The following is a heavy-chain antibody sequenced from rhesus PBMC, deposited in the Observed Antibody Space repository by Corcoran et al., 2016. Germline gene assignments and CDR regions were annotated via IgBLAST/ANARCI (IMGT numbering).Heavy chain of an antibody. J-gene: IGHJ4*01. CDR1: GGSISDDYY. V-gene: IGHV4-106*01. D-gene: IGHD4-23*01. CDR3: AREYSNYGYFDY. Sequence: QMRLQESGPGLVKPSATLSLTCAVSGGSISDDYYWSWIRQPPGKGLEWIGYIYGSGGGTNYNHSLKNTVPISIDTAKNQFSLKLSSVTAADTAVYDCAREYSNYGYFDYWGQGVLVTVSS. CDR2: IYGSGGGT.